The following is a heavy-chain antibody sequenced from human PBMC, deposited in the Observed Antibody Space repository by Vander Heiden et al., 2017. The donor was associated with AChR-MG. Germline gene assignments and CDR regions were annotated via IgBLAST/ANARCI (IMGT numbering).Heavy chain of an antibody. Sequence: QVTLKESGPALVKPTQLLTLTCTFSGFSLSPTGTRSSWIRQSPGKALEWLARIDWDDDKFYNTALKTRLTISKDTSKNQVVLAMTNMDPVDTATYYCARHLPEGGVRGGVTGLDYWGQGTLVTVSS. J-gene: IGHJ4*02. CDR2: IDWDDDK. CDR1: GFSLSPTGTR. V-gene: IGHV2-70*04. D-gene: IGHD2-21*02. CDR3: ARHLPEGGVRGGVTGLDY.